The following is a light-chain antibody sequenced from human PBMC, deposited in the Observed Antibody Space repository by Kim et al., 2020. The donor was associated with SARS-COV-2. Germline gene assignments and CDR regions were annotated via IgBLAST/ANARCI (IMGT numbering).Light chain of an antibody. CDR1: KLGDKY. Sequence: SYELTQPPSVSVSPGQTATITCSGDKLGDKYACWYQQKPGQSPVLVIYEDINRPSGIPERFSGSKSGNTATLTISGTQAMDEADYYCQAWDSSTWVFGGGTQLTVL. J-gene: IGLJ3*02. CDR3: QAWDSSTWV. CDR2: EDI. V-gene: IGLV3-1*01.